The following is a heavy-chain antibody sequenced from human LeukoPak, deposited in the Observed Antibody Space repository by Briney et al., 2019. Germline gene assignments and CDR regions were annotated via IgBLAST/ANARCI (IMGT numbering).Heavy chain of an antibody. CDR1: GFTFSSYG. J-gene: IGHJ5*02. Sequence: GGSLRLSCAASGFTFSSYGMHWDRQAPGKGLEWVAFIRYDGSNKYYADSVKGRFTISRDNSKNTLYLQMNSLRAEDTAVYYCAKARVYCYGSGSYQQRGYNWFDPWGQGTLVTVSS. V-gene: IGHV3-30*02. CDR2: IRYDGSNK. CDR3: AKARVYCYGSGSYQQRGYNWFDP. D-gene: IGHD3-10*01.